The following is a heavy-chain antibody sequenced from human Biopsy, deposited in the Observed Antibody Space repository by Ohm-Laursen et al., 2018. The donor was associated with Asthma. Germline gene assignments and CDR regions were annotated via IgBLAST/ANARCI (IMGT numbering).Heavy chain of an antibody. Sequence: AASVKVSCKISGYSLTDLSMHWVRQAPGQGLEWMGGHDHEEGGTVNARRFQGRVTMTEDTSTDTAYMELSSLSSDDTAVHYCASDFPKDYVRYNFQFWGQGILVTVSS. CDR3: ASDFPKDYVRYNFQF. CDR1: GYSLTDLS. J-gene: IGHJ4*02. V-gene: IGHV1-24*01. CDR2: HDHEEGGT. D-gene: IGHD4-17*01.